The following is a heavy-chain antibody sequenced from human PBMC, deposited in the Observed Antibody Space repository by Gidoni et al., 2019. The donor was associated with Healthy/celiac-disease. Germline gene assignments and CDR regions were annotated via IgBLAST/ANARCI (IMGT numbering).Heavy chain of an antibody. CDR2: ISYDGSNK. CDR1: GFTFSSYA. D-gene: IGHD2-2*01. Sequence: QVQLVESGGGVVQPGRSLRLSCAASGFTFSSYAMPWVRQAPGKGLEWVAVISYDGSNKYYADSVKGRFTISRDNSKNTLYLQMNSLRAEDTAVYYCARDQAVVPANPTYYYYYMDVWGKGTTVTVSS. CDR3: ARDQAVVPANPTYYYYYMDV. J-gene: IGHJ6*03. V-gene: IGHV3-30-3*01.